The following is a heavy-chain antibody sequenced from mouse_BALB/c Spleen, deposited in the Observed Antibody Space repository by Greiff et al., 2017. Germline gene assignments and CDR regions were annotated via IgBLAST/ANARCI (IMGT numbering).Heavy chain of an antibody. Sequence: DVKLQESGAELVKPGASVKLSCTASGFNIKDTYMHWVKQRPEQGLEWIGRIDPANGNTKYDPKFQGKATITADTSSNTAYLQLSSLTSEDTAVYYCARARGYDAMDYWGQGTSVTVSS. CDR1: GFNIKDTY. J-gene: IGHJ4*01. V-gene: IGHV14-3*02. CDR2: IDPANGNT. CDR3: ARARGYDAMDY.